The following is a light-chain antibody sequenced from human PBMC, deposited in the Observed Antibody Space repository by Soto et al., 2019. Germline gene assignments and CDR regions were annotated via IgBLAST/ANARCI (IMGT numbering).Light chain of an antibody. Sequence: QSALTQPASASGSPGQSVTISCTGTSSDVGGYNYVSWYQQHPGKAPKLMIYEVSKRPSGVSNRFSGSKSGNTASLTISGLQAEDEADYYCSSYAGSSTVVFGAGTKLTVL. V-gene: IGLV2-14*01. CDR2: EVS. CDR3: SSYAGSSTVV. CDR1: SSDVGGYNY. J-gene: IGLJ2*01.